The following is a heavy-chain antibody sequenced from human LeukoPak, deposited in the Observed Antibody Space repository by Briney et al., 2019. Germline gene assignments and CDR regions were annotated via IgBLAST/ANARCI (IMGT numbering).Heavy chain of an antibody. CDR2: INPSGGGST. CDR1: GYTFTNYH. J-gene: IGHJ4*02. V-gene: IGHV1-46*01. CDR3: AKRSTPGYTNKWCLDF. Sequence: GASVKVSFKASGYTFTNYHMHWVRQAPGQGLEWMGMINPSGGGSTTYAQKFQGRVTMTRDTSTSTVYMELSSLRSEDTAVYYCAKRSTPGYTNKWCLDFWGQGTLVTVSS. D-gene: IGHD2-15*01.